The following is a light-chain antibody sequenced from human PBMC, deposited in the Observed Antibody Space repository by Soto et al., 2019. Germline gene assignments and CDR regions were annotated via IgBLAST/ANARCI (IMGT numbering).Light chain of an antibody. CDR2: AAS. J-gene: IGKJ2*01. V-gene: IGKV1-39*01. CDR1: QSISTY. CDR3: PQSYSTPYT. Sequence: IQVTQSPSCLSASVGERVTISCRASQSISTYLNWYQHKPGKAPKLLIHAASSLRSGVPSRFSGSGSGTDFTLTISSLQPEDYATYYSPQSYSTPYTFGQVTKVEIX.